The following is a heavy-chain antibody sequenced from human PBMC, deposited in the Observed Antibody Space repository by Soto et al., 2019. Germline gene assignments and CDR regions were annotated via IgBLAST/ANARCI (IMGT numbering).Heavy chain of an antibody. J-gene: IGHJ4*02. D-gene: IGHD3-22*01. V-gene: IGHV3-23*01. CDR1: EFTFSNYA. CDR3: ARDSPGGDSSGYLVY. CDR2: ISDNGGTT. Sequence: PGGSLRLSCAASEFTFSNYAMSWVRQAPGKGLEWVSSISDNGGTTYYADSVKGRFTISRDNSKNTLYLQMNSLRAEDTAVYYCARDSPGGDSSGYLVYWGQGTLVTVSS.